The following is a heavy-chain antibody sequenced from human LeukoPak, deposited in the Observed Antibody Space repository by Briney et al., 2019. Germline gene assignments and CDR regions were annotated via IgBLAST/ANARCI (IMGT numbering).Heavy chain of an antibody. V-gene: IGHV3-74*03. CDR1: GFNFTGYW. Sequence: GGSLRPSCAGSGFNFTGYWMHWVRQAPGKGLEWISRLYSDGRSLTYADSVMGRFTISRDNAKNMLYLQMNSLRAEDTAVYYCARGRGLGELAVASFDSWGQGILVTVSS. J-gene: IGHJ4*02. CDR3: ARGRGLGELAVASFDS. D-gene: IGHD6-19*01. CDR2: LYSDGRSL.